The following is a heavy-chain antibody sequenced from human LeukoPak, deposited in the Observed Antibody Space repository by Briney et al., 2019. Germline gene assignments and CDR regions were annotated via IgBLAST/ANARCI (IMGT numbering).Heavy chain of an antibody. D-gene: IGHD5/OR15-5a*01. CDR3: AKYSLSRETFQH. Sequence: SETLSLTCVVSGDSIDSGGFSWSWIRQAPGKGLEWIGYIYNSGSTFCNPSLESRLTISIDMSKNQMSMRLNSVTAADTAVYFCAKYSLSRETFQHWGQGTLVTVSS. J-gene: IGHJ1*01. CDR2: IYNSGST. V-gene: IGHV4-30-4*07. CDR1: GDSIDSGGFS.